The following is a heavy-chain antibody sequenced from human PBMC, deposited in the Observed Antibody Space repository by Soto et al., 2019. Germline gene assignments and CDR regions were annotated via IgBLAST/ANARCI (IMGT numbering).Heavy chain of an antibody. D-gene: IGHD3-3*01. CDR2: ISHSGAT. V-gene: IGHV4-34*07. J-gene: IGHJ4*02. CDR3: AALFFWSVLWTHTSLAY. Sequence: SETLSLTCAVYGGSSSAYYGSWIRTPPGKGLEWIGQISHSGATDYNPSHKSRVSISGDTSKNQFSLILTSVTAADTAVYYWAALFFWSVLWTHTSLAYGARGPLVAFSS. CDR1: GGSSSAYY.